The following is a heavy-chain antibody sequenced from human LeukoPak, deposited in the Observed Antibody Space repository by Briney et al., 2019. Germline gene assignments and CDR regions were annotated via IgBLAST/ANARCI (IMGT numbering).Heavy chain of an antibody. CDR3: AGTRYSGSYYTDY. D-gene: IGHD1-26*01. V-gene: IGHV4-59*08. CDR1: GDSTSNYY. J-gene: IGHJ4*02. CDR2: VFYSGTS. Sequence: SETLSLTCTVSGDSTSNYYWSWIRQPPGKGLEWIGYVFYSGTSNYNPSLKSRVTMSVDTSKYQFSLKLTSVTAADTAVYYCAGTRYSGSYYTDYWGQGTLVTVSS.